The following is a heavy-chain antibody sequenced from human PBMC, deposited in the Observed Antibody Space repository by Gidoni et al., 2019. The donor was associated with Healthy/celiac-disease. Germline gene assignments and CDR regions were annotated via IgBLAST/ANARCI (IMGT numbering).Heavy chain of an antibody. CDR3: TTDGAYSSGWYVSHYFDY. D-gene: IGHD6-19*01. V-gene: IGHV3-15*01. CDR2: IKSKTDGGTT. CDR1: GFTFSNPC. J-gene: IGHJ4*02. Sequence: EVQLVESGGGLVKPGGSLRLSCAASGFTFSNPCISWVRQAPGEGLEWVGRIKSKTDGGTTDYAAPVKGRFTISRDDSKNTLYLQMNSLKTEDTAVYYCTTDGAYSSGWYVSHYFDYWGQGTLVTVSS.